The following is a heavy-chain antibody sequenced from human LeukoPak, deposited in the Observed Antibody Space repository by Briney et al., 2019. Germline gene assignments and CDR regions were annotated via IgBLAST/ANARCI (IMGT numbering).Heavy chain of an antibody. CDR3: AFGWNDPSDAFDI. V-gene: IGHV3-21*01. J-gene: IGHJ3*02. CDR1: GFTFSSYS. D-gene: IGHD1-1*01. CDR2: ISSSSSYI. Sequence: PGGSLRLSCAASGFTFSSYSMNWVRQAPGKGLEWVSSISSSSSYIYHADSVKGRFTISRDNAKNSLYLQMNSLRAEDTAVYYCAFGWNDPSDAFDIWGQGTMVTVSS.